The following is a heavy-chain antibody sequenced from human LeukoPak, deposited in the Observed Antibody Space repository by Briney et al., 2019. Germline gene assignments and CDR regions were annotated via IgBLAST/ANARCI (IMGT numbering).Heavy chain of an antibody. CDR1: GGTFSSYA. D-gene: IGHD1-14*01. J-gene: IGHJ6*03. CDR3: ASRKSRIRRYYYMDV. Sequence: SVKVSCKASGGTFSSYAISWVRQAPGQGLEWMGGIIPIFGTANYAQKFQGRVTITTDESTSTAYMELSSLRSEDTAVYYCASRKSRIRRYYYMDVWGKGTTVTVSS. V-gene: IGHV1-69*05. CDR2: IIPIFGTA.